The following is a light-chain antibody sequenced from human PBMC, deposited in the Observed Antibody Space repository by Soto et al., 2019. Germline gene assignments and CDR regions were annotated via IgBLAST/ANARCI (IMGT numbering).Light chain of an antibody. CDR3: QQYNSYPYT. CDR2: DAS. CDR1: QSISSW. V-gene: IGKV1-5*01. J-gene: IGKJ2*01. Sequence: DIQMTQSPSTLSASVGDRVTITCRASQSISSWLAWYQQKPGKAPKFLIYDASSLESGVPSRFSGSGSGTEFTLTSSKLLPDDFATYYRQQYNSYPYTFGKGNKLEIK.